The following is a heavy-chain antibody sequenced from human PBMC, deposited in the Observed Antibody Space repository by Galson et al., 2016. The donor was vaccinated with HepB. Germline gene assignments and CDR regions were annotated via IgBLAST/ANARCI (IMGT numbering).Heavy chain of an antibody. J-gene: IGHJ4*02. CDR3: VRDPVSGWAPFDY. Sequence: QSGADVKKPGESLKTSCKASGYTFTNYPINWVRQAPGQRLEWMGWISTGNDETKYAQNFQGRATFTKDTSASTAYMELNSLRSEDTAVYYCVRDPVSGWAPFDYWGQGTLVTVSS. CDR1: GYTFTNYP. CDR2: ISTGNDET. D-gene: IGHD6-19*01. V-gene: IGHV1-3*04.